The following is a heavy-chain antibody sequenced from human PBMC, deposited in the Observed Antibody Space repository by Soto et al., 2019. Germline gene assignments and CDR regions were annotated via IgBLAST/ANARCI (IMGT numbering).Heavy chain of an antibody. CDR1: GFTFSSYD. D-gene: IGHD6-6*01. Sequence: ESGGGLVQPGGSLRLSCAASGFTFSSYDMHWVRQATGKGLEWVSAIGTAGDTYYPGSVKGRFTISRENAKNSLYLQMNSLRAGDTAVYYCARGPREGYSSSSPYYYYYMDVWGKGTTVTVSS. V-gene: IGHV3-13*01. CDR2: IGTAGDT. J-gene: IGHJ6*03. CDR3: ARGPREGYSSSSPYYYYYMDV.